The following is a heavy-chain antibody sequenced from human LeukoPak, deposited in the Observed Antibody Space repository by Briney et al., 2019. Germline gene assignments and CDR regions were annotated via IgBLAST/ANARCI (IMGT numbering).Heavy chain of an antibody. CDR3: AREGSSLGGDWRDWYFDL. CDR1: EFSFSGHW. Sequence: PGGYLRLSCSASEFSFSGHWMHWARQLPGKGLVWVSRISPTGSTTSYADSVKGRFTVSRDNAKNTLYLQVNNLRAEDTAIYYCAREGSSLGGDWRDWYFDLWGRGTLVTVSS. CDR2: ISPTGSTT. D-gene: IGHD2-21*01. J-gene: IGHJ2*01. V-gene: IGHV3-74*01.